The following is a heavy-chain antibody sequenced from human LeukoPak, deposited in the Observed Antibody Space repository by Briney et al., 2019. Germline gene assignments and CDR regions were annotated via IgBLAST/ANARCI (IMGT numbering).Heavy chain of an antibody. CDR2: ISSSSSYI. CDR1: GFTFSSYS. Sequence: GGSLRLSCVVSGFTFSSYSMNWVSQAPGEGLEWVSSISSSSSYIYYADSVKGRFTISRDNAKNSLYLQMNSLRAEDTAVYYCARGGVAVAVNDAFDNWGQGTMVTVSS. J-gene: IGHJ3*02. CDR3: ARGGVAVAVNDAFDN. V-gene: IGHV3-21*01. D-gene: IGHD6-19*01.